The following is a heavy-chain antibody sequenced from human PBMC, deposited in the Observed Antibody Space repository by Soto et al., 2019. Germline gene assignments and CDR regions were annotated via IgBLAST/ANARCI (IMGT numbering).Heavy chain of an antibody. J-gene: IGHJ3*02. CDR1: GGSISSGDYY. CDR2: IYYSGST. CDR3: ARSRSPNYYDSSGALYPKPEDAFDI. V-gene: IGHV4-30-4*01. D-gene: IGHD3-22*01. Sequence: QVQLQESGPGLVKPSQTLSLTCTVSGGSISSGDYYWSWIRQPPGKGLEWIGYIYYSGSTYYNPSLKSRVTISVDTSKNQFSLKLSSVTAADTAVYYCARSRSPNYYDSSGALYPKPEDAFDIWGQGTMVTVSS.